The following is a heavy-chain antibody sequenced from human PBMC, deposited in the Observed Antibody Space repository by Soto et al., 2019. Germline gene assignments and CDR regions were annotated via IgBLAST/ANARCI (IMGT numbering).Heavy chain of an antibody. J-gene: IGHJ4*02. CDR3: ARDRPYSSSWYLLFDY. D-gene: IGHD6-13*01. CDR1: GYTFTSYG. V-gene: IGHV1-18*04. CDR2: ISAYNGNT. Sequence: RASVKVSCKASGYTFTSYGISWVRQAPGQGHEWMGWISAYNGNTNYAQKLQGRVTMTTDTSTSTAYMELRSLRSDDTAVYYCARDRPYSSSWYLLFDYWGQGTLVTVSS.